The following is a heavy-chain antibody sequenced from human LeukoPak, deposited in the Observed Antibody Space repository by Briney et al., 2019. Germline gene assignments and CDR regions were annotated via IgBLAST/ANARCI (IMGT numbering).Heavy chain of an antibody. CDR1: GYQFTNYW. V-gene: IGHV5-51*01. Sequence: GESLKISCKASGYQFTNYWIGWVRQMPGKGLEWMTIIYPGDSQTRYSPSFQGQVTISADKSLDTMYLQWNSLKASDTAMYYCARALRTGQGDYVPVLWGQGTLVIVSS. D-gene: IGHD4-17*01. J-gene: IGHJ4*02. CDR2: IYPGDSQT. CDR3: ARALRTGQGDYVPVL.